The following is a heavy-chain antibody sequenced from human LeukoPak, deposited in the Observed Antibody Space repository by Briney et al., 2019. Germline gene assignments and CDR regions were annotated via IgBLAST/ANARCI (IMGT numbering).Heavy chain of an antibody. Sequence: HSGGSLRLSFAASGFTFSSNAISWVRKAPGKGLEWVSAISGSGGSTYYADSVKGRFTISRDNSKNTLYLQMNSLRAEDTAVYYCAKDSSSSWSVKNFDYWGQGTLVTVSS. CDR3: AKDSSSSWSVKNFDY. D-gene: IGHD6-13*01. V-gene: IGHV3-23*01. CDR1: GFTFSSNA. CDR2: ISGSGGST. J-gene: IGHJ4*02.